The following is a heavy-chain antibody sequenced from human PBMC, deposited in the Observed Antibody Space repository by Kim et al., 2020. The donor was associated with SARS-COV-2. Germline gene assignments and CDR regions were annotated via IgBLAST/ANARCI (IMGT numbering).Heavy chain of an antibody. D-gene: IGHD5-12*01. Sequence: SETLSLTCTVSGGSISSSSYYWGWIRQPPGKGLEWIGSIYYSGSTYYNPSLKSRVTISVDTSKNQFSLKLSSVTAADTAVYYCARQTDYSPRYYFDYWGQGTLVTVSS. J-gene: IGHJ4*02. CDR1: GGSISSSSYY. CDR2: IYYSGST. CDR3: ARQTDYSPRYYFDY. V-gene: IGHV4-39*07.